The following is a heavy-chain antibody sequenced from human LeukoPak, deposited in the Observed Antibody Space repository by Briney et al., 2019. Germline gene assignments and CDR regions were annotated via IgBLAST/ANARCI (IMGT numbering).Heavy chain of an antibody. D-gene: IGHD5-18*01. Sequence: PSETLSLTCTVSGGSISSYYWSWIRQPPGKGLEWIGYIYTSGSTNYNPSLKSRVTISVDTSKNQFSLKLSSVTAADTAVYYCARASAVAQVGGYSYHPLDVWGQGTTVTVSS. J-gene: IGHJ6*02. CDR1: GGSISSYY. CDR3: ARASAVAQVGGYSYHPLDV. V-gene: IGHV4-4*09. CDR2: IYTSGST.